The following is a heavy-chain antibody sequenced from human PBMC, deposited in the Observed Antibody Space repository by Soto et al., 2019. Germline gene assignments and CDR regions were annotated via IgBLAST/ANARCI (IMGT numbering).Heavy chain of an antibody. Sequence: QVQLQQWGAGLLKPSETLSLTCAVYGGSFSGYYWSWIRRPPGKGLEWIGEINHSGSTNYNPSLKSRVTISVDTSKNQFSLKLSSVTAADTAVYYCARGIAAAFGVDWFDPWGQGTLVTVSS. CDR3: ARGIAAAFGVDWFDP. J-gene: IGHJ5*02. CDR2: INHSGST. D-gene: IGHD6-13*01. V-gene: IGHV4-34*01. CDR1: GGSFSGYY.